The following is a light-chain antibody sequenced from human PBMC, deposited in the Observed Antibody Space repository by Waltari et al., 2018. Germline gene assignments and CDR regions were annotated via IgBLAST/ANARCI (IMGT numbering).Light chain of an antibody. Sequence: IVFTQSPATLSLSPGERATLPCRASQSVSSSYLAWYQQKPGQAPRLVIYDASSRATGIPDRFSGGGSGTDFTLTISRLEPEDFAVYYCQHYSSSSWTFGQGTKVEIK. CDR2: DAS. CDR3: QHYSSSSWT. V-gene: IGKV3-20*01. J-gene: IGKJ1*01. CDR1: QSVSSSY.